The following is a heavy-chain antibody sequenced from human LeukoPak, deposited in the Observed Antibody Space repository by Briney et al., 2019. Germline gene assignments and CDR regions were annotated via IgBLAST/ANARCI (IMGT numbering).Heavy chain of an antibody. V-gene: IGHV1-2*02. CDR3: ARDRRYCSGGSCQPFDY. J-gene: IGHJ4*02. D-gene: IGHD2-15*01. CDR2: INPNSGGT. CDR1: GYTFTGYY. Sequence: GASVKVSCKASGYTFTGYYMHWVRQAPGQGLEWMGWINPNSGGTNYAQKLQGRVTMTRDTSISTAYMELSRLRSDDTAVYYCARDRRYCSGGSCQPFDYWGQGTLVTVSS.